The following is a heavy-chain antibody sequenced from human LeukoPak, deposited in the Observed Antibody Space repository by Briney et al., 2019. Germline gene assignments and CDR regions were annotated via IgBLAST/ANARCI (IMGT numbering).Heavy chain of an antibody. Sequence: ASVKVSCKASGYTFTGYYMHWVRQAPGQGLEWMGWINPNSGGTNYAQKFQGRVTMTRDTSINTAYMELSGLRSDDTAVYYCAIRDTDMVSPPHYWGQGTLVTVSS. CDR2: INPNSGGT. D-gene: IGHD5-18*01. CDR1: GYTFTGYY. V-gene: IGHV1-2*02. J-gene: IGHJ4*02. CDR3: AIRDTDMVSPPHY.